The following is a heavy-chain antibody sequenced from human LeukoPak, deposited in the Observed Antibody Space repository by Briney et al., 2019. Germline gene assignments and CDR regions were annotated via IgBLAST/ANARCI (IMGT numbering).Heavy chain of an antibody. D-gene: IGHD6-19*01. CDR2: LTGDGGRR. Sequence: PGGSLRLSCVASGFTFDDYAMHWVRQAPGKGLEWVSLLTGDGGRRFYADSVKGRFTISRDNSKNSLYLQMNSLRTEDTALYYCAKEGPVAVAGYFDYWGQGTLVTVSS. V-gene: IGHV3-43*02. J-gene: IGHJ4*02. CDR1: GFTFDDYA. CDR3: AKEGPVAVAGYFDY.